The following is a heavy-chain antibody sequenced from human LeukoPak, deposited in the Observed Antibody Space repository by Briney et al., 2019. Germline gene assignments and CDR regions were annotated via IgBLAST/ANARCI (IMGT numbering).Heavy chain of an antibody. CDR1: EFTFDGYA. CDR2: THSDGSLK. J-gene: IGHJ4*02. V-gene: IGHV3-30*02. CDR3: AKELNPQRPFDS. Sequence: GSLRLSCTASEFTFDGYAMHWVRQAPGKGLEWVAFTHSDGSLKYYADSVEGRFTISRDSSKNTLFLQMNSLRPEDTAVYFCAKELNPQRPFDSWGQGTLVAVSS. D-gene: IGHD3-16*01.